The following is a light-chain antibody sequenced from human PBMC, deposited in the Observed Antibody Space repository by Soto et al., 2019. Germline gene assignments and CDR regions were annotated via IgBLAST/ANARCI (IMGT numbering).Light chain of an antibody. V-gene: IGKV1-33*01. CDR2: EAS. J-gene: IGKJ4*01. CDR3: QQYIYLPLT. Sequence: DIQMTQSPSSLSASVGDRVTITCQASQDIFSYLNWYQQKPGKAPKLLIYEASTLETGVPSRFSGGGSGKHFTFIISSLQPEDFATYYCQQYIYLPLTFGGGTKVEVK. CDR1: QDIFSY.